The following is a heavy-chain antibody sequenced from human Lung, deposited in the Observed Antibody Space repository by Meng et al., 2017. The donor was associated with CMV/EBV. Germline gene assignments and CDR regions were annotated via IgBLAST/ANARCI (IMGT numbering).Heavy chain of an antibody. J-gene: IGHJ6*01. D-gene: IGHD3-10*01. CDR2: INPHSGDT. Sequence: SVXVSXXASGYTLTNYYIHWVRQAPGQGLEWMGWINPHSGDTKYSEKFEGRVTLTRDTSISTAYMELSRLRSDDTAVFLCARLFHTTLGTNYYYGMEVWGQGNXVNGYS. CDR1: GYTLTNYY. CDR3: ARLFHTTLGTNYYYGMEV. V-gene: IGHV1-2*02.